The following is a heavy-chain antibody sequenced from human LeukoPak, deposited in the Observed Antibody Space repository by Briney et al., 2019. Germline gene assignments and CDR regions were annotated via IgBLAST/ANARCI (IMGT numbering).Heavy chain of an antibody. J-gene: IGHJ3*02. D-gene: IGHD2-15*01. CDR2: IKSKTAGGTT. CDR3: TTVAGGYCSGGSCYSGDAFDI. CDR1: GFTFSNAW. Sequence: GGSLRLPCAASGFTFSNAWMSWVRQAPGRGLEWVGRIKSKTAGGTTDYAAPVKGRFTISRDDSKNTLYLQMNSLKTEDTAVYYCTTVAGGYCSGGSCYSGDAFDIWGQGTMVTVSS. V-gene: IGHV3-15*01.